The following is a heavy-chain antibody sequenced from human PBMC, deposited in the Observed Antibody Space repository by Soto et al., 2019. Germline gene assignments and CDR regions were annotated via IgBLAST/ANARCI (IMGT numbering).Heavy chain of an antibody. D-gene: IGHD5-12*01. J-gene: IGHJ4*02. CDR2: IYWDDDK. CDR3: AHRQVGRDGYIHFDY. Sequence: QITLKESGPTLVKPTQTLTLTCTFSGFSLSTSGVGVGWVRQPPGKALEWLALIYWDDDKRYSPSLKSRLTITKDTSKNQVVLTMTNMDPVDTATYYCAHRQVGRDGYIHFDYWGQGTLVTVSS. V-gene: IGHV2-5*02. CDR1: GFSLSTSGVG.